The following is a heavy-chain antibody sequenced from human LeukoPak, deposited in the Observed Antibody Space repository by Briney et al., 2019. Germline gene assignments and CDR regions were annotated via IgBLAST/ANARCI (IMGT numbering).Heavy chain of an antibody. CDR1: GYTFTSNY. D-gene: IGHD1-26*01. V-gene: IGHV1-46*01. CDR2: INPSGGST. CDR3: ARVGGNYPIN. J-gene: IGHJ4*02. Sequence: ASVKVSCKASGYTFTSNYMLWVRQDPGQGLEWMGIINPSGGSTSYAQKFQGRVTMTRDTSTSTVYMELSSLSSEDTAVYYCARVGGNYPINWGQGSLVTVSA.